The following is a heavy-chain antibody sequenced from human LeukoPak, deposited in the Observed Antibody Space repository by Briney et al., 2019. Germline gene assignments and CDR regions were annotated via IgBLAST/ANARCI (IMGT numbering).Heavy chain of an antibody. J-gene: IGHJ4*02. CDR3: GKDISRKKSTVGFDY. V-gene: IGHV3-9*01. Sequence: PGRSLRLSCAASGFTFDDYAMHWVRQAPGKGLEWVSGISWNSGSIGYADSVKGRFTISRDNAKNSLYLQMNSLRAEDTALYYCGKDISRKKSTVGFDYWGQGTLVTVSS. CDR2: ISWNSGSI. CDR1: GFTFDDYA. D-gene: IGHD4-23*01.